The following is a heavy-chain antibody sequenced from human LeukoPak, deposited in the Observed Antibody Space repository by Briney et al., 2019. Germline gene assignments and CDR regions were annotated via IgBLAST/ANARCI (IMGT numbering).Heavy chain of an antibody. J-gene: IGHJ6*03. CDR3: ARVGRHYDFWSGDPSASYYYYYYMDV. CDR1: GYTFTNYY. V-gene: IGHV1-46*01. Sequence: GASVKVSCKASGYTFTNYYMHWVRQAPGQGLEWMGMIVPSSGGTAYAQKFQGKFTMTRDTSTSTVYMELNSLTSDDTAVYYCARVGRHYDFWSGDPSASYYYYYYMDVWGKGTTVTVSS. D-gene: IGHD3-3*01. CDR2: IVPSSGGT.